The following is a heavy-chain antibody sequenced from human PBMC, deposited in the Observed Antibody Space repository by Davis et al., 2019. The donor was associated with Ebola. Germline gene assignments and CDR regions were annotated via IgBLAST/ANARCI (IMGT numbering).Heavy chain of an antibody. CDR3: ARHVVGKVAGRSIDS. CDR1: GGSISSYY. J-gene: IGHJ5*01. V-gene: IGHV4-59*08. D-gene: IGHD1-26*01. Sequence: SETLSLTCTVSGGSISSYYWSWIRQPPGKGLEWIGYIYYSGSTNYNPSLKSRVTISVDTSKNQFSLKLSSVTAADTAVYFCARHVVGKVAGRSIDSWGREILVTVSS. CDR2: IYYSGST.